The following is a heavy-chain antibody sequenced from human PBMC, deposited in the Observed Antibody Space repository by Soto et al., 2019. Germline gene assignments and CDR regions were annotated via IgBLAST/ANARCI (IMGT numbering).Heavy chain of an antibody. Sequence: GGSLRLSCAASGMTFSQSAMHWVRQAPGKGLEWVAGIWNDGSFQDYVDSVKGRFSISRDNSKNTLYLQMNNLRADDTAIYYCARGIGVAGRFFYYYGLDVWGQGTPVTVSS. D-gene: IGHD6-13*01. CDR1: GMTFSQSA. J-gene: IGHJ6*02. V-gene: IGHV3-33*04. CDR2: IWNDGSFQ. CDR3: ARGIGVAGRFFYYYGLDV.